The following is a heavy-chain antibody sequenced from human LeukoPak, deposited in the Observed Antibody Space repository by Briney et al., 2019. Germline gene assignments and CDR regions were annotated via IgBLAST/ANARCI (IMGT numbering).Heavy chain of an antibody. V-gene: IGHV3-48*01. D-gene: IGHD3-10*01. CDR1: GFTLSNYS. CDR3: AKRTRLLWFGELNDY. CDR2: ISGSGFTI. Sequence: PGGSLRLSCAVSGFTLSNYSMNWVRQAPGKGLEWISYISGSGFTIHYADSVKGRFTISRDNAKNSLYLQMNSLRAEDTAVYYCAKRTRLLWFGELNDYWGQGTLVTVSS. J-gene: IGHJ4*02.